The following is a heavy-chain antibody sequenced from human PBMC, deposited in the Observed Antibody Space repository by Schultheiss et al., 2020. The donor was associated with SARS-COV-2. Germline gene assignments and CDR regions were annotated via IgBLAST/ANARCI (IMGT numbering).Heavy chain of an antibody. J-gene: IGHJ2*01. CDR2: IYYSGST. CDR3: ARAGHYYDSSNYWYFDL. V-gene: IGHV4-61*05. CDR1: GGSISSSSYY. D-gene: IGHD3-22*01. Sequence: SETLSLTCTVSGGSISSSSYYWGWIRQPPGKGLEWIGYIYYSGSTYYNPSLKSRVTISVDTSKNQFSLKLSSVTAADTAVYYCARAGHYYDSSNYWYFDLWGRGTLVTVSS.